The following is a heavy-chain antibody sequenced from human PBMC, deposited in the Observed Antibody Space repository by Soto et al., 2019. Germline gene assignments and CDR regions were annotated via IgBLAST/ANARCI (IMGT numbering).Heavy chain of an antibody. V-gene: IGHV4-59*01. CDR3: ARESYYGSGATVVAY. Sequence: QVQLQESGPGLVRPSETLSLTCTVSGGSISGYYWSWIRQPPGKGLEWIGYIYYSGTTSYNPSLNSPVTLXXDXSXXQLALKVNSVTAAATAVYYCARESYYGSGATVVAYWGQGTLVTVSS. CDR1: GGSISGYY. J-gene: IGHJ4*02. CDR2: IYYSGTT. D-gene: IGHD3-10*01.